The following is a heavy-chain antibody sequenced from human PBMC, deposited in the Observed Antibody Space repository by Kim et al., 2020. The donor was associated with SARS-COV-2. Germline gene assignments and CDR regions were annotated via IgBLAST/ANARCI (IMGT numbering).Heavy chain of an antibody. CDR2: ISSSSSYT. J-gene: IGHJ6*02. V-gene: IGHV3-11*03. CDR3: ARPGNDFWSGYYGMDV. D-gene: IGHD3-3*01. Sequence: GGSLRLSCAASGFTFSDYYMSWIRQAPGKGLEWVSYISSSSSYTNYADSVKGRFTISRDNAKNSLYLQMNSLRAEDTAVYYCARPGNDFWSGYYGMDVWGQGTTVTVSS. CDR1: GFTFSDYY.